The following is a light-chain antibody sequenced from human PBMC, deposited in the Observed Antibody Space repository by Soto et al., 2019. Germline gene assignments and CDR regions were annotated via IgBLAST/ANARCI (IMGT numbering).Light chain of an antibody. CDR3: SSYAGSEVFV. CDR1: SSDVGAYNY. V-gene: IGLV2-8*01. J-gene: IGLJ1*01. CDR2: EVS. Sequence: QSVLAQPPSASGSPGQSVAISCTGTSSDVGAYNYVAWYQQHPGKVPQLMIYEVSQRPSGVPDRFYGSKSGNTASLTVSALQADDEADYYCSSYAGSEVFVSGTGIKVTVL.